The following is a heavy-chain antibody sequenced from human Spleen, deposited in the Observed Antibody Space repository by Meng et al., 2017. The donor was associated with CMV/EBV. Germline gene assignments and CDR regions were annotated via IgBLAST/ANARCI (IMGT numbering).Heavy chain of an antibody. CDR2: IIPMLRIA. J-gene: IGHJ5*02. CDR3: AALPNSWFDP. V-gene: IGHV1-69*02. CDR1: ADTFRSYT. Sequence: SCKASADTFRSYTLTWVRQAPGQGLEWMGRIIPMLRIANYAQKFQGRITITANTSTSTVYMELSSLRSDDTAVYYCAALPNSWFDPWGQGTLVTVSS.